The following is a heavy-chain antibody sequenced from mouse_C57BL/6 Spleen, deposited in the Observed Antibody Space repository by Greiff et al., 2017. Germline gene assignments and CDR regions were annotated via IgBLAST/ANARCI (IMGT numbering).Heavy chain of an antibody. J-gene: IGHJ2*01. V-gene: IGHV1-69*01. CDR3: ARRRYYGSSRVFDY. CDR2: IDPSDSYT. CDR1: GYTFTSYW. D-gene: IGHD1-1*01. Sequence: VQLQQPGAELVMPGASVKLSCKASGYTFTSYWMHWVKQRPGQGLEWIGEIDPSDSYTNYNQKFKGKSTLTVDKSSSTAYLQLSSLTSEDSAVYYCARRRYYGSSRVFDYWGQGTTLTVSS.